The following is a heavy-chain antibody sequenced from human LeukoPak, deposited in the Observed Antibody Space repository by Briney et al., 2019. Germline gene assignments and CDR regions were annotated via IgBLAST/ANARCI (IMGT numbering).Heavy chain of an antibody. J-gene: IGHJ4*02. D-gene: IGHD1-14*01. CDR1: GFTFSCYG. CDR2: ISYDGSNK. V-gene: IGHV3-30*18. CDR3: AKDWDNGREDH. Sequence: PGRSLRLSCAASGFTFSCYGMHWVRQAPGKGLEWVAVISYDGSNKYYADSVKGRFTISRDNSKNTLYLQMNSLRAEDTAVYYCAKDWDNGREDHWGQGTLVTVSS.